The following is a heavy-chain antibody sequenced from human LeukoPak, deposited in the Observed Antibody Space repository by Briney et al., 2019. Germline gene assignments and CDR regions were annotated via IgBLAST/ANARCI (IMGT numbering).Heavy chain of an antibody. CDR1: GGSISSYY. D-gene: IGHD1-26*01. J-gene: IGHJ6*03. Sequence: ASETLSLTCTVSGGSISSYYWSWIRQPAGKGLEWIGRIYTSGSTNYNPSLKSRVTMSVDTSKNQFSLKLSSVTAADTAVYYCASSMGLLGYMDVWGKETTVTVSS. CDR2: IYTSGST. V-gene: IGHV4-4*07. CDR3: ASSMGLLGYMDV.